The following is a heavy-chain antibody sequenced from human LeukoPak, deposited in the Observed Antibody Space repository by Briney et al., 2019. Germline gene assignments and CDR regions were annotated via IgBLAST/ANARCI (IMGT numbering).Heavy chain of an antibody. J-gene: IGHJ6*03. CDR1: GYSLSSGYY. D-gene: IGHD2-15*01. CDR3: AITVVAATVYYYYYMDV. Sequence: SETLSLTCTVSGYSLSSGYYWGWIRQPPGKGLEWIGSIYHSGSTYYNPSLKRRVTISVDTSKNQFSLKLSSVTAADTAVYYCAITVVAATVYYYYYMDVWGKGTTVTVSS. V-gene: IGHV4-38-2*02. CDR2: IYHSGST.